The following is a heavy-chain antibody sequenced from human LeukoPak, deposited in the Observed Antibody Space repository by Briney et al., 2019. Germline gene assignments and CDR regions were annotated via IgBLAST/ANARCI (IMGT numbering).Heavy chain of an antibody. D-gene: IGHD3-22*01. CDR2: IYSGGDT. Sequence: GGSLRLSCAVSGFTVSTNHMSWVRQAPGKGLEWVSVIYSGGDTYYADSVKGRFTFSRDNSKNTLYLQMNSLRAEDTAVYYCARHDSGYGPFDYWGQGTLVTVSS. J-gene: IGHJ4*02. V-gene: IGHV3-53*01. CDR1: GFTVSTNH. CDR3: ARHDSGYGPFDY.